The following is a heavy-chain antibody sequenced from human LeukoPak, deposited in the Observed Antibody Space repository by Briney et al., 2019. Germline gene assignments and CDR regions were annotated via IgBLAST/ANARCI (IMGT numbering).Heavy chain of an antibody. J-gene: IGHJ5*02. CDR1: GGSISSGDYY. V-gene: IGHV4-30-4*01. D-gene: IGHD4-23*01. CDR3: AREHYGGNLVDWFVP. Sequence: SETLSLTCTVSGGSISSGDYYWSWIRQPPGKGLEWIGYIYYSGSTYYNPSLKSRVTISVDTSKNQFSLKLSSVTAADTAVYYCAREHYGGNLVDWFVPWGQGTLVTVSS. CDR2: IYYSGST.